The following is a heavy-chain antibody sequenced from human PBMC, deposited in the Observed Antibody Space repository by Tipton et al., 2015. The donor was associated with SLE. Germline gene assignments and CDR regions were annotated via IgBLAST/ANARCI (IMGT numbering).Heavy chain of an antibody. CDR3: ARSGYSSGWFHY. Sequence: QLVQSGPEVKKPGASVKVSCKASGYTFTSYDINWVRQATGQGLEWMGWMNPNSGDTGYSRKFQGRVTMTRNTSISTAYMELSSLRSEDTALYYCARSGYSSGWFHYWGQGTLVTVSS. CDR1: GYTFTSYD. J-gene: IGHJ4*02. CDR2: MNPNSGDT. D-gene: IGHD6-19*01. V-gene: IGHV1-8*01.